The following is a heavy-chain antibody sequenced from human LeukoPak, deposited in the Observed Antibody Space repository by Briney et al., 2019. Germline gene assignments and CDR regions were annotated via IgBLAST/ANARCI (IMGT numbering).Heavy chain of an antibody. V-gene: IGHV1-69*04. D-gene: IGHD2-8*01. CDR1: GYTFTSYG. Sequence: SVKVSCKASGYTFTSYGISWVRQAPGQGLEWMGRIIPILGIANYAQKFQGRVTITADKSTSTAYMELSSLRSEDTAVYYRARTYAPYYYYYYYMDVWGKGTTVTVSS. J-gene: IGHJ6*03. CDR2: IIPILGIA. CDR3: ARTYAPYYYYYYYMDV.